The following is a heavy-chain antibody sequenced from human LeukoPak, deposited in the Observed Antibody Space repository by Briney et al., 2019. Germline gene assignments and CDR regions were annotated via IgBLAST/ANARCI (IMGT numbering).Heavy chain of an antibody. CDR3: ARDSSSWYLAYYYGMDV. V-gene: IGHV1-18*01. Sequence: GASVKVSCKASGYTFTSYGIIWVRQAPGQGLEWMGWISAYNGNTNYAQKLQGRVTMTTDTSTSTAYMELRSLRSDDTAVYYCARDSSSWYLAYYYGMDVWGQGTTVTVSS. D-gene: IGHD6-13*01. CDR2: ISAYNGNT. CDR1: GYTFTSYG. J-gene: IGHJ6*02.